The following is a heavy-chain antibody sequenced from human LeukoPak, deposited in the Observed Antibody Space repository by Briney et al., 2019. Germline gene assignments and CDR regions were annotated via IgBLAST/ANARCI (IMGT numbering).Heavy chain of an antibody. CDR1: GFTFSNYA. CDR2: ISSSSSTI. CDR3: ARDRIAAGNWFDP. Sequence: GGSLRLSCAVSGFTFSNYAMSWVRQAPGKGLEWVSSISSSSSTIYYADSVKGRFTISRDNAKNSLYLQMNSLRAEDTAVYYCARDRIAAGNWFDPWGQGTLVTVSS. D-gene: IGHD6-13*01. V-gene: IGHV3-21*01. J-gene: IGHJ5*02.